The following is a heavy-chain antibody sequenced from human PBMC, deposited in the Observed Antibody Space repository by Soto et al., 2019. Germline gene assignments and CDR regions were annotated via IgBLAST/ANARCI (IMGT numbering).Heavy chain of an antibody. CDR1: GFTFSDYY. J-gene: IGHJ4*02. CDR2: ISSSGSII. Sequence: LRLSCAASGFTFSDYYMSWIRQAPWKGLEWVSYISSSGSIIYYADSVKGRFTISRDNAKNSLYLQMNSLRAEDTAVYYCARDLGYYDSSGYFDYWGQGTLVTVYS. CDR3: ARDLGYYDSSGYFDY. D-gene: IGHD3-22*01. V-gene: IGHV3-11*01.